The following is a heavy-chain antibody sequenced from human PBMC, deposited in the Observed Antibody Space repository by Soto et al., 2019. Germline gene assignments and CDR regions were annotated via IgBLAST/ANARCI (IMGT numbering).Heavy chain of an antibody. CDR2: IYYSGST. J-gene: IGHJ2*01. CDR3: ASVRDSSGYYLNWYFDL. CDR1: GGSISSYY. D-gene: IGHD3-22*01. V-gene: IGHV4-59*01. Sequence: QVQLQESGPGLVKPSETLSLTCTVSGGSISSYYWSWIRQPPGKGLEWIGYIYYSGSTNYNPSLKSRVTISVDTSKNQFSLKLSSVTAADTAVYYCASVRDSSGYYLNWYFDLWGRGTLVTVSS.